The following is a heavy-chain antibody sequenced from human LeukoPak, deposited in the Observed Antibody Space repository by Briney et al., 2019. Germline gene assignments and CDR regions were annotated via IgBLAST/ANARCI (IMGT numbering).Heavy chain of an antibody. CDR1: GGTFSSYA. CDR3: ASPPSDFWSGLYYYGMGV. V-gene: IGHV1-69*13. CDR2: IIPIFGTA. J-gene: IGHJ6*02. D-gene: IGHD3-3*01. Sequence: SVKVSCKASGGTFSSYAISWVRQAPGQGLEWMGGIIPIFGTANYAQKFQGRVTITADESTSTAYMELSSLRSEDTAVYYCASPPSDFWSGLYYYGMGVWGQGTTVTVSS.